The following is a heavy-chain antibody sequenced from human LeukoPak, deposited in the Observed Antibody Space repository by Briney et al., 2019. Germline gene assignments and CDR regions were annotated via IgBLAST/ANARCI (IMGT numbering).Heavy chain of an antibody. CDR2: IKQDGIET. Sequence: GGSLRLSCAASGFTFSSYGMSWVRQAPGKGLEWVADIKQDGIETHYVDSVKGRFTISRDNARNSLFLLMNSLRVEDTAVYFCVKVARKLRGGCSWGRGALVTVSS. D-gene: IGHD2-15*01. CDR1: GFTFSSYG. V-gene: IGHV3-7*01. CDR3: VKVARKLRGGCS. J-gene: IGHJ4*02.